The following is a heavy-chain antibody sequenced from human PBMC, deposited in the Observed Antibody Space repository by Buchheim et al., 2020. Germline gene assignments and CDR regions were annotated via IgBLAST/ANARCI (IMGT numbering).Heavy chain of an antibody. D-gene: IGHD3-10*01. CDR1: GGSISSGDYY. J-gene: IGHJ4*02. Sequence: QVQLQESGAGLVKPSQTLSLTCTVSGGSISSGDYYWSWIRQPPGKGLEWIGYIYYSGSTYYNPSLKSRVTLSVDTSKNQFSLKLNSVTAADTAVYYCARGHITMVRGVHYFDYWGQGTL. CDR2: IYYSGST. V-gene: IGHV4-30-4*01. CDR3: ARGHITMVRGVHYFDY.